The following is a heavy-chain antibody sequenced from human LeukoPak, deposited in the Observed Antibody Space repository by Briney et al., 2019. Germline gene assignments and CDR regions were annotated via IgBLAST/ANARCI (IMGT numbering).Heavy chain of an antibody. CDR2: ISGSVGST. CDR1: GFTFSSYA. J-gene: IGHJ5*02. D-gene: IGHD2-2*03. Sequence: PGGSLRVSCAAPGFTFSSYAISWGREGPGKGLEWVSAISGSVGSTYYADSVNGRFTISSDNSKNTLYLQMNSLRAEDTAVYYCAKAYGYCSSTTRCWFDPWGQGTLVTVSS. CDR3: AKAYGYCSSTTRCWFDP. V-gene: IGHV3-23*01.